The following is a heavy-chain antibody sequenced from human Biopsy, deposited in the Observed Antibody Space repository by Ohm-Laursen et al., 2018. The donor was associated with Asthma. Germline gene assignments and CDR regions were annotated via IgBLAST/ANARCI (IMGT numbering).Heavy chain of an antibody. D-gene: IGHD3-22*01. CDR1: GFTVSRDH. J-gene: IGHJ4*02. V-gene: IGHV3-53*01. CDR3: ARGDSSNWSHYYFDY. CDR2: IYSGGTS. Sequence: SLRLSCAASGFTVSRDHMFWVRQAPGKGLEWVSVIYSGGTSHTADSVRGRFTISRDYSKNTLYLQMHSLRAEDAAVYYCARGDSSNWSHYYFDYWGQGTLVTVSS.